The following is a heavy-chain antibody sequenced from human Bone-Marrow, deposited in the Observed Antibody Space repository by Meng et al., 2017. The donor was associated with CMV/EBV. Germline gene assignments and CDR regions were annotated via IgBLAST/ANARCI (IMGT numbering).Heavy chain of an antibody. D-gene: IGHD6-19*01. CDR3: ARVPEGSGWSYYYYGMDV. J-gene: IGHJ6*02. CDR1: GFTFSSYS. CDR2: ISSSSYI. Sequence: GGSLRLSCAASGFTFSSYSMNWVRQAPGKGLEWVSSISSSSYIYYADSVKGRFTISRDNAKNSLYLQMNSLRAEDTAVYYCARVPEGSGWSYYYYGMDVWGQGTTVTVSS. V-gene: IGHV3-21*01.